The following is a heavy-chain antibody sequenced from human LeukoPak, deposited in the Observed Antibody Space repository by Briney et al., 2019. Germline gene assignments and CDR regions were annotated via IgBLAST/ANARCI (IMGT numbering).Heavy chain of an antibody. CDR2: IKPSGGDT. D-gene: IGHD2-15*01. J-gene: IGHJ4*02. V-gene: IGHV1-46*01. Sequence: ASVKVSCKTSGYTFTDYNLHWVRQAPGQRLEWMGIIKPSGGDTSYAQTFQGRVFMTRDTSTSTVYMELSSLKSEDTAVYYCARGDCSGGSCYLLDYWGQGTLVTVSS. CDR3: ARGDCSGGSCYLLDY. CDR1: GYTFTDYN.